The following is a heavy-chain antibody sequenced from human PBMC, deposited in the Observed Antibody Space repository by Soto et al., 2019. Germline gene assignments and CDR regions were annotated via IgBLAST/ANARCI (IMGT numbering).Heavy chain of an antibody. V-gene: IGHV3-66*04. J-gene: IGHJ4*02. D-gene: IGHD5-18*01. Sequence: EVQLVESGGGLVQPGGSLRLSCAASGFTVSSNYMSWVRQAPGKGLEWVSVIYSGGSAYYADSVKGRFTISRDNSKNTLYLQMNSLGAEDTAVYYCARHGYSYGGGDFDYWGQGTLVTVSS. CDR1: GFTVSSNY. CDR3: ARHGYSYGGGDFDY. CDR2: IYSGGSA.